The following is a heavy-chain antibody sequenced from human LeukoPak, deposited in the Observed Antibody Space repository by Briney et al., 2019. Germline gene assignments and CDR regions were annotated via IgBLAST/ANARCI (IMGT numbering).Heavy chain of an antibody. J-gene: IGHJ4*02. CDR3: AKDWGYGEAGIDF. CDR2: IKGDASEK. Sequence: GGSLRLSCAASGFTFSAYWMSLVRQAPGKGLEWVAIIKGDASEKAYVDSVKGRFSISRDNAENSLYLHMGSLRAEDTAVYYCAKDWGYGEAGIDFWGQGTLVTVSS. D-gene: IGHD6-13*01. V-gene: IGHV3-7*04. CDR1: GFTFSAYW.